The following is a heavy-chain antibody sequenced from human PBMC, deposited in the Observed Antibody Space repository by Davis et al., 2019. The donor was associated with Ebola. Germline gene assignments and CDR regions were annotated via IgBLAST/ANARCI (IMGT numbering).Heavy chain of an antibody. CDR2: FEPETGER. CDR1: GYTLSELS. Sequence: AASVKVSCKVSGYTLSELSIHWVRQAPGKGLEWMGGFEPETGERIYAQKFQGRVTMTEDTSTDTAYMELSSLTSEDTAVYYCAIDYSGTHLYNWFDAWGQGSLVTVSS. V-gene: IGHV1-24*01. D-gene: IGHD6-13*01. J-gene: IGHJ5*02. CDR3: AIDYSGTHLYNWFDA.